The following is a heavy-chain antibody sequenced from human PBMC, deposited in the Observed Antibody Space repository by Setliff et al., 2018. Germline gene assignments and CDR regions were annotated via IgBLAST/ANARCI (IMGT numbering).Heavy chain of an antibody. D-gene: IGHD6-19*01. J-gene: IGHJ4*02. V-gene: IGHV3-23*01. CDR1: GFTFSSYA. CDR2: ISGSGGST. Sequence: GGSLSLSCAASGFTFSSYAMSWVRQAPGKGLEWVSGISGSGGSTNYADSVKGRFTISRDNSKNTLYLQMNSLRAEDTAVYYCAKDRNGYSSGWTLFDYWGQGTLVTVS. CDR3: AKDRNGYSSGWTLFDY.